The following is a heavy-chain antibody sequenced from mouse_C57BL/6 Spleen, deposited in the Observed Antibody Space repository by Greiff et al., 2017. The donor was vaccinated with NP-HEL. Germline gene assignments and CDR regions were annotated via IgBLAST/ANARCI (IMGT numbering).Heavy chain of an antibody. J-gene: IGHJ2*01. CDR1: GYTFTSYW. D-gene: IGHD1-1*01. CDR3: ARSDYYYGTVFDY. CDR2: IHPNSGST. Sequence: VQLQQPGAELVKPGASVKLSCKASGYTFTSYWMHWVKQRPGQGLEWIGMIHPNSGSTNYNEKFKSKATLTVDKSSSTAYMQLSSLTSEDSAVYYCARSDYYYGTVFDYWGQGTTLTVSS. V-gene: IGHV1-64*01.